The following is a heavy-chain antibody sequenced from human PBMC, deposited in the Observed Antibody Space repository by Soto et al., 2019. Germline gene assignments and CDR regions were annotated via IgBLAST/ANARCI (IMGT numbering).Heavy chain of an antibody. CDR3: ARDRCSSTICYKDERGLDT. D-gene: IGHD2-2*02. CDR1: GFTVSDSCAVSSNF. CDR2: IYSSGRT. V-gene: IGHV3-66*01. J-gene: IGHJ5*02. Sequence: EVQLVESGGGLVQPGGSLRLSCTSSGFTVSDSCAVSSNFMTWFRQAPGKGLEWVSIIYSSGRTNYADSVKGRFTISRDRSKNTLYLQMNSLRAEDTAVYYCARDRCSSTICYKDERGLDTWGQRTLVTVS.